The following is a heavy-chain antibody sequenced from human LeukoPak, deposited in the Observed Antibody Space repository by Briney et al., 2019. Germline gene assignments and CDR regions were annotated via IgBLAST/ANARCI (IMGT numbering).Heavy chain of an antibody. Sequence: PGGSLRLSCAASGFTFGSYWMTWVRQAPGKGLEWVANIKQDGSEKYYVDSVKGRFTISRDNAKNSLYLEMNSLRAEDTAVYYCVRERTNYYDSSGYYWGQGSLVTVSS. CDR1: GFTFGSYW. J-gene: IGHJ4*02. CDR2: IKQDGSEK. CDR3: VRERTNYYDSSGYY. V-gene: IGHV3-7*05. D-gene: IGHD3-22*01.